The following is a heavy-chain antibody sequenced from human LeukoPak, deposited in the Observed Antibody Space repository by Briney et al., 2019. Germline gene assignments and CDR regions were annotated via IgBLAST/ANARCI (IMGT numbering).Heavy chain of an antibody. V-gene: IGHV3-30*18. CDR2: ISYDGSNK. J-gene: IGHJ4*02. CDR3: AKESSRSPGDY. CDR1: GFTFSSYG. Sequence: GRSLRLSCAASGFTFSSYGMHWVRQAPGKGLEWVAVISYDGSNKYYADSVKGRFTISRDNSKNTLYLQMNSLRAEDTAVYYCAKESSRSPGDYWGQGTLVTVSS. D-gene: IGHD1-14*01.